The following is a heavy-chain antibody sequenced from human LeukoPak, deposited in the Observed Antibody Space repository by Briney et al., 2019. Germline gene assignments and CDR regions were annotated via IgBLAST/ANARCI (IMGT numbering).Heavy chain of an antibody. CDR2: INPNSGGT. V-gene: IGHV1-2*02. J-gene: IGHJ6*02. CDR3: AREDIVVVPAAIPDPNGDRDFYYYYGMDV. D-gene: IGHD2-2*01. Sequence: ASVKVSCKASGYTFIGYYMHWVRQAPGQGLEWMGWINPNSGGTNYAQKFQGRVTMTRDTSISTAYMELSRLRSDDTAVYYCAREDIVVVPAAIPDPNGDRDFYYYYGMDVWGQGTTVTVSS. CDR1: GYTFIGYY.